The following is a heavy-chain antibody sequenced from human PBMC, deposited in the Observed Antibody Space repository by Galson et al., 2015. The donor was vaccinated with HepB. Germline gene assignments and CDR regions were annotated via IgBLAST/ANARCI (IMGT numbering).Heavy chain of an antibody. CDR3: AKDGEPFRLRLLWFGELYDHYYGMDV. J-gene: IGHJ6*02. Sequence: SLRLSCAASGFTFSSYGMHWVRQAPGKGLEWVAVIWYDGSNKYYADSVKGRFTISRDNSKNTLYLQMNSLRAEDTAMYYCAKDGEPFRLRLLWFGELYDHYYGMDVWGQGTTVTVSS. CDR1: GFTFSSYG. V-gene: IGHV3-33*06. CDR2: IWYDGSNK. D-gene: IGHD3-10*01.